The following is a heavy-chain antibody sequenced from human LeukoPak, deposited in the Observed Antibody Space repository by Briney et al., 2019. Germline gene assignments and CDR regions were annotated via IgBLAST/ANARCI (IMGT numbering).Heavy chain of an antibody. J-gene: IGHJ4*02. Sequence: GASVKVSCKASGYTFTSYGISWVRQAPGQGLEWMGWISAYNGNTNYAQKLQGRVTMTTDTSTNTAYMELRSLRSDDTAVYYCARVQDTYYYDSSGYYPLDYWGQGTLVTVSS. V-gene: IGHV1-18*01. CDR1: GYTFTSYG. D-gene: IGHD3-22*01. CDR3: ARVQDTYYYDSSGYYPLDY. CDR2: ISAYNGNT.